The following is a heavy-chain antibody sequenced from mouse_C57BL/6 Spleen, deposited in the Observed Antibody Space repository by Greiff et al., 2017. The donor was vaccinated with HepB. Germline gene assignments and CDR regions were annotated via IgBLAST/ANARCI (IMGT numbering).Heavy chain of an antibody. D-gene: IGHD4-1*02. CDR2: INPNYGTT. J-gene: IGHJ3*01. CDR3: ARPPSTGTWFAY. CDR1: GYSFTDYN. V-gene: IGHV1-39*01. Sequence: EVQLQQSGPELVKPGASVKISCKASGYSFTDYNMNWVKQSNGKSLEWIGVINPNYGTTSYNQKFKGKATLTVAQSSSTAYMQLNSMTSEDAAVYYYARPPSTGTWFAYWGQGTLVTVSA.